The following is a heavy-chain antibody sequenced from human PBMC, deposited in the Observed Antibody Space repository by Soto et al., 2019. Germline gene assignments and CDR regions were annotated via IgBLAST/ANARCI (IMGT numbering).Heavy chain of an antibody. J-gene: IGHJ6*02. Sequence: QVQVVQSGDEVKKPGASVKVSCKASGYTFTNYGFSWVRQAPGQGLEWMGRISGYNGNTKYAEKFQGRVTMTTDTSTSTAHMERRSLRSDDTAVYYCAREGQAPYYYYGMDVWGQGTAVTVSS. CDR1: GYTFTNYG. CDR3: AREGQAPYYYYGMDV. V-gene: IGHV1-18*01. CDR2: ISGYNGNT.